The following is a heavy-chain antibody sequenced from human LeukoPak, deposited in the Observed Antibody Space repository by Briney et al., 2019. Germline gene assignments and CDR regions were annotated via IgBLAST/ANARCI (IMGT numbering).Heavy chain of an antibody. CDR1: GGSIYSITLD. V-gene: IGHV4-39*01. J-gene: IGHJ4*02. CDR2: MYYDGSA. D-gene: IGHD1-26*01. CDR3: SRGSDSGSDDGEYYFDY. Sequence: SVTLSRACAGYGGSIYSITLDRGWLRQGPGKVLKWNGSMYYDGSAYHNPSLKSRVTISVDTSNNMFSLKLTSGTVAYTAVYFCSRGSDSGSDDGEYYFDYWGQGTLVTVSS.